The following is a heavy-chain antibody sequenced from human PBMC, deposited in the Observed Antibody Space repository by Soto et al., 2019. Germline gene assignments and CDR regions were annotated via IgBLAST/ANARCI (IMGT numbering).Heavy chain of an antibody. CDR3: ARSGHYYDSSGYYSDY. V-gene: IGHV4-4*02. CDR1: CGSISSSNW. J-gene: IGHJ4*02. D-gene: IGHD3-22*01. Sequence: PSETLSLTCAVSCGSISSSNWWSWVRQPPGKGLEWIGEIYHSGSTNYNPSLKSRVTISVDKSKNQFSLKLSSVTAADTAVYYCARSGHYYDSSGYYSDYWGQGTLVTVSS. CDR2: IYHSGST.